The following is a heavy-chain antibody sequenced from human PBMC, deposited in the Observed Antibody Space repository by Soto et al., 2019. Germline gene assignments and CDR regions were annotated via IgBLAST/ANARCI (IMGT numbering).Heavy chain of an antibody. CDR1: GYSFTHNW. Sequence: EVQLVQSGAELKKPGESLKISCKTSGYSFTHNWLAWMRQMPGKGLEWMGIIFPADSDTRYSPSFQGQVTISADKSISTAYLQWSSLKASDTAMYYCASGPTVLASWGQGTLVTVSS. D-gene: IGHD4-17*01. CDR3: ASGPTVLAS. V-gene: IGHV5-51*03. CDR2: IFPADSDT. J-gene: IGHJ5*02.